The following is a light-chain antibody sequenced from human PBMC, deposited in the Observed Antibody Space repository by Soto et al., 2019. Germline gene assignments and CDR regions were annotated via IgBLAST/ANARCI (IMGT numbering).Light chain of an antibody. J-gene: IGLJ1*01. CDR3: CSYAGSPYV. V-gene: IGLV2-11*01. Sequence: QSVLTQPRPVSGSPGQSVTISCTGTSIDVGRYNYVSWYQHHPGKAPKLMIYDVSTRPSGVPDRFSGSKSGTTASLTISGLQAEDEADYYCCSYAGSPYVFGTGTKVTVL. CDR1: SIDVGRYNY. CDR2: DVS.